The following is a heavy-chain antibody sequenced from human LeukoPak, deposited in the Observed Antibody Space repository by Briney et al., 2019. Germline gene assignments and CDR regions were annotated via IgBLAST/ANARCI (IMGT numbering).Heavy chain of an antibody. CDR2: INDSGST. Sequence: PSETLSLTCAVYGGSLSGYYWSWIRQSPGKGLEWIGEINDSGSTNYNPSLKSRVTISVDTSKNQFSLKLSSVTAADTAVYYCARHRRSSGWHLGDYPGRVAGTFVGGTYNWFDPWGQGTLVTVSS. CDR1: GGSLSGYY. D-gene: IGHD6-19*01. V-gene: IGHV4-34*01. J-gene: IGHJ5*02. CDR3: ARHRRSSGWHLGDYPGRVAGTFVGGTYNWFDP.